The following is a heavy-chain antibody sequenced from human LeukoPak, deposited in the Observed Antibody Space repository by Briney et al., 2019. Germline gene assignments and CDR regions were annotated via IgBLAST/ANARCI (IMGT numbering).Heavy chain of an antibody. CDR3: ARAQDTYNSLYFDY. CDR1: GFSFDNYW. Sequence: GGSLRLSCAGSGFSFDNYWMHWVRQAPGKGLVWVSRIHSDGRVTTYADSVKGRFTISKDSARNTLYLQMNTLRVEDTAVYYCARAQDTYNSLYFDYWGQGALVTVPS. CDR2: IHSDGRVT. J-gene: IGHJ4*02. D-gene: IGHD5-24*01. V-gene: IGHV3-74*01.